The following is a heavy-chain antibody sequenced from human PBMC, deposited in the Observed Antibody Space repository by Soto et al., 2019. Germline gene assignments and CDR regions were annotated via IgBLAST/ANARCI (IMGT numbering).Heavy chain of an antibody. J-gene: IGHJ4*02. CDR2: INPNNGDT. V-gene: IGHV1-2*02. CDR1: GYTFTGYY. D-gene: IGHD5-12*01. Sequence: ASVKVSCKASGYTFTGYYIHWVRQAPGQGLEWMGWINPNNGDTNYARKLQGKVTMTRDTSTSTAYMEMSSLTFDDTAVYYCARHSGYDYVFDYWGQGTLVTVSS. CDR3: ARHSGYDYVFDY.